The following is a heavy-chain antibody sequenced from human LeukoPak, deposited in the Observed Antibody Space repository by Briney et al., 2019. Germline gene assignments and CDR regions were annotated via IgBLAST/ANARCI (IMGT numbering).Heavy chain of an antibody. V-gene: IGHV1-69*05. Sequence: SVKVSCKASGGTFSSYAISWVRQAPGQGLEWMEGIIPIFGTANYAQKFQGRVTITTDESTSTAYMELSSLRSEDTAVYYCARGYIAVAGIRDDYYMDVRGTGTTVTVSS. CDR3: ARGYIAVAGIRDDYYMDV. CDR1: GGTFSSYA. J-gene: IGHJ6*03. CDR2: IIPIFGTA. D-gene: IGHD6-19*01.